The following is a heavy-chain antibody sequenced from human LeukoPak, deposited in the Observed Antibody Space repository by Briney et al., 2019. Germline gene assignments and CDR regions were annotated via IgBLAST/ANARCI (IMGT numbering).Heavy chain of an antibody. CDR3: AKRGVVIRVILVGFHREASYFDS. Sequence: GGSLRLSCAVSGITLSNYGMSWVRQAPGKGLEWVAGISGSGCTTNYADSVKGRFTLSSDNTKKTLYLQMNSMRAEDRVVYFCAKRGVVIRVILVGFHREASYFDSWGQGALVTVSS. D-gene: IGHD3-22*01. V-gene: IGHV3-23*01. CDR2: ISGSGCTT. J-gene: IGHJ4*02. CDR1: GITLSNYG.